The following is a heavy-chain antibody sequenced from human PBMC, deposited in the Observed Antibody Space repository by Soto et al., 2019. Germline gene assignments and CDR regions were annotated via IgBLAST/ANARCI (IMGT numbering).Heavy chain of an antibody. Sequence: QVHLQESGPGLVKPSQTLSLTCTVSGGSISSGGYYWSWIRQHPGKRLEWIGYIYYSGSTYYNPSLKSRVTISVDTSKNQFSLKLSSVTAADTAVYYCATDSRTLDHDAFDIWGQGTMVTVSS. CDR3: ATDSRTLDHDAFDI. D-gene: IGHD1-1*01. CDR1: GGSISSGGYY. J-gene: IGHJ3*02. V-gene: IGHV4-31*03. CDR2: IYYSGST.